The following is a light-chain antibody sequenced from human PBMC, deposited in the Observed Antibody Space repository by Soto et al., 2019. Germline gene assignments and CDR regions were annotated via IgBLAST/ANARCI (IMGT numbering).Light chain of an antibody. V-gene: IGKV3-15*01. CDR2: DAS. CDR3: LQFNNWPRT. CDR1: QGIGST. J-gene: IGKJ1*01. Sequence: EIVLTQSPATLSVSPGERVTLSCRASQGIGSTLAWYRQQPGQAPGLLIYDASTRATGIPARFSGSGSGTEFTLTISSLQSEDFAVYYCLQFNNWPRTFGQGTKVDIK.